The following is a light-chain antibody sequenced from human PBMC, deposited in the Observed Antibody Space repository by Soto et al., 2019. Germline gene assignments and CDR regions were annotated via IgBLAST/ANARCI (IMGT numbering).Light chain of an antibody. J-gene: IGKJ3*01. CDR3: QQLNTFPPVLP. CDR2: GAS. CDR1: QGIRSY. V-gene: IGKV1-9*01. Sequence: DIQLTQSPSFLSESVGDRATITCRASQGIRSYLAWYQQRPGKPPELLIYGASTLRPGGASRFSGSGSGTEFTLTCSSLQPKDFATYFCQQLNTFPPVLPFGPGTKVDIK.